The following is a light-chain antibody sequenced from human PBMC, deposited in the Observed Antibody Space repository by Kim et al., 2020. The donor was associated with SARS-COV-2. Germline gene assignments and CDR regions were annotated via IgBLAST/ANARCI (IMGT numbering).Light chain of an antibody. CDR1: QDIANS. Sequence: AYVGDRVTMTCRASQDIANSLAWYQQKPGKVPQVLIYAASTLQSGVPSRFSGSGSGTEFTLTIGSLQTEDVATYYCQKYNSAPWTFGPGTKVEIK. J-gene: IGKJ1*01. CDR2: AAS. CDR3: QKYNSAPWT. V-gene: IGKV1-27*01.